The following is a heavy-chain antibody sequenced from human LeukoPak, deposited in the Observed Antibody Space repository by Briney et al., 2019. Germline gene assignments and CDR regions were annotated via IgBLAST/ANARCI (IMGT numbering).Heavy chain of an antibody. J-gene: IGHJ5*02. Sequence: GGSLRLSCAASGFTVSSNYMSWVRQAPGKGLEWVSVIYSGGSTYYADSVKGRFTISRDNSKNTLYLQMNSLRAEDTAVFYCARNYRASDWFDPWGQGTLVTVSS. V-gene: IGHV3-66*01. CDR3: ARNYRASDWFDP. CDR2: IYSGGST. D-gene: IGHD1-7*01. CDR1: GFTVSSNY.